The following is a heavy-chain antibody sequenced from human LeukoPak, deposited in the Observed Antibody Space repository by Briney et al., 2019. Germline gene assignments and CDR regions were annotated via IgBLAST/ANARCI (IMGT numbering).Heavy chain of an antibody. V-gene: IGHV5-51*01. D-gene: IGHD4-11*01. CDR2: IYPGDSDT. CDR3: ARLGNSNAYYYGMDV. Sequence: GESLKISCKGSGYSFTNYWIVWVRQMPGKGLEWMGIIYPGDSDTRYSPSFQGQVTISADKSMSTAYLQWSSLKASDTAMYYCARLGNSNAYYYGMDVWGQGTTVTVSS. J-gene: IGHJ6*02. CDR1: GYSFTNYW.